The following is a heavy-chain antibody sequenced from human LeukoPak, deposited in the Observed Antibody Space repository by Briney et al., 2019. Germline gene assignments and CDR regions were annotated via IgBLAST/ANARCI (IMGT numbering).Heavy chain of an antibody. CDR1: GYTFTSYA. CDR2: INTNTGNP. Sequence: ASVTVSCKASGYTFTSYAMNWVRQAPRQGLEWMGWINTNTGNPTYAQGFTGRFVFSLDTSVSTAYLQISSLEAEDTAVYYCARDTYSSSWYWYGLDVWGQGTTVTVSS. V-gene: IGHV7-4-1*02. J-gene: IGHJ6*02. D-gene: IGHD6-13*01. CDR3: ARDTYSSSWYWYGLDV.